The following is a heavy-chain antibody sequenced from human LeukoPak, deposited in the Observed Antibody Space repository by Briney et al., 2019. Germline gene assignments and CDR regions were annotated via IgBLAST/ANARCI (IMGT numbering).Heavy chain of an antibody. CDR3: ARVFSGWTTSLNWFDP. CDR1: GGSINGYY. D-gene: IGHD6-19*01. V-gene: IGHV4-59*08. J-gene: IGHJ5*02. CDR2: IYYTGST. Sequence: SETLSLTCTVSGGSINGYYWSWIRQSPGKGLESLGYIYYTGSTNYNPSLKSRVTMSVDTSRNQFFLRLSSVTAADTAVYYCARVFSGWTTSLNWFDPWGQGTLVTVPS.